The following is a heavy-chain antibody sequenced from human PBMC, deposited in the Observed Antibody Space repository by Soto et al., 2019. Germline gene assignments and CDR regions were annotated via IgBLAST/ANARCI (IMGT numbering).Heavy chain of an antibody. CDR2: ISSSSNHV. J-gene: IGHJ4*02. D-gene: IGHD2-21*02. CDR1: GFSFSTYS. CDR3: ARGGDPDY. V-gene: IGHV3-21*01. Sequence: GGSLRLSCAASGFSFSTYSINWVRQAPGKGLEWVSSISSSSNHVYYADSVKGRFTISRDNAKNTLYLQMNNLRAEDTAVYYCARGGDPDYWGQGTLVTVSS.